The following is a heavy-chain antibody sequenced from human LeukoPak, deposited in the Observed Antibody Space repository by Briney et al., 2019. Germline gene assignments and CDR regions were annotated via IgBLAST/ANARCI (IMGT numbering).Heavy chain of an antibody. CDR2: IASDGSST. CDR3: AKDGEYTTSPGDY. Sequence: GGSLRLSCAASGFTFSSYWMNWVRQAPGKGLVWVSRIASDGSSTTYADSVKGRFTISRDSSKNTLYLQMNSLRVEDTAVYYCAKDGEYTTSPGDYWGQGTLVTVSS. D-gene: IGHD3-10*01. J-gene: IGHJ4*02. V-gene: IGHV3-74*01. CDR1: GFTFSSYW.